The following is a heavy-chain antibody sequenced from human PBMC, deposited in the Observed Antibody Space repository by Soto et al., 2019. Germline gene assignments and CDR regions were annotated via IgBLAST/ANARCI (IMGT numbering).Heavy chain of an antibody. J-gene: IGHJ6*02. Sequence: LRLSFADSGFTFSSYGMHWVRQAPGKGLEWVAGISYDVSNKYYADSVKGRFTISRDNSKNTLYLQMNSLRAEDTAVYYCAKDGGPDIVVVQAARHGVYYYCGMDVWGQGTTVTVSS. CDR3: AKDGGPDIVVVQAARHGVYYYCGMDV. D-gene: IGHD2-2*01. CDR2: ISYDVSNK. V-gene: IGHV3-30*18. CDR1: GFTFSSYG.